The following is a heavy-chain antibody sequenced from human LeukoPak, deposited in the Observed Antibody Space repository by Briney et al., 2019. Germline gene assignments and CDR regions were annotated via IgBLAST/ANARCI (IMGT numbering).Heavy chain of an antibody. V-gene: IGHV3-30*03. CDR3: ARSPTSGSSFLDY. Sequence: GGSLRLSCAASGFIFSSYGTNWVRQAPGKGLEWVAVISYDGSNRYYADSVKGQFTISRDNSKNMLYLQMNSLRTEDTAVYYCARSPTSGSSFLDYWGQGTLVTVSS. D-gene: IGHD1-26*01. J-gene: IGHJ4*02. CDR2: ISYDGSNR. CDR1: GFIFSSYG.